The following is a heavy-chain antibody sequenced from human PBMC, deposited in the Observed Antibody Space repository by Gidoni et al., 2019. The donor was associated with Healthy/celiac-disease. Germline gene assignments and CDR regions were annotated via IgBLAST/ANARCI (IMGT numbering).Heavy chain of an antibody. CDR1: GFTFSSYA. CDR2: ISGSGGST. D-gene: IGHD5-12*01. Sequence: EVQLLESGGGLVQPGGSLRLSCAASGFTFSSYAMSWVRQAPGKGLGWFSAISGSGGSTYYADSVKGRFTISRDNSKNTLYLQMNSLRAEDTAVYYCAKGHGSSPRPFDYWGQGTLVTVSS. V-gene: IGHV3-23*01. J-gene: IGHJ4*02. CDR3: AKGHGSSPRPFDY.